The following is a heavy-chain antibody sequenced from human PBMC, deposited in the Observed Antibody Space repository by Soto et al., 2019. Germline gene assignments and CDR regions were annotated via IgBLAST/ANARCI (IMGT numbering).Heavy chain of an antibody. J-gene: IGHJ6*03. V-gene: IGHV4-59*01. Sequence: PSETLSLTCTVSGGSISSYYWSWIRQPPGKGLEWIGYIYYSGSTNYNPSLKSRVTISVDTSKNQFSLKLSSVTAADTAVYYCARVGYYGSGSYGGPYYYYYYMDVWGKGTTVTVSS. CDR1: GGSISSYY. CDR2: IYYSGST. CDR3: ARVGYYGSGSYGGPYYYYYYMDV. D-gene: IGHD3-10*01.